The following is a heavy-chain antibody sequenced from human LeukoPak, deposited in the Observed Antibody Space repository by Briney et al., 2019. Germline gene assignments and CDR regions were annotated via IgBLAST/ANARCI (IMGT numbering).Heavy chain of an antibody. D-gene: IGHD3-22*01. CDR3: ARGGYYDSSGYFPGDY. CDR2: ISYDGSNK. CDR1: GFTFSSYA. V-gene: IGHV3-30*04. J-gene: IGHJ4*02. Sequence: GGSLRLSCEASGFTFSSYAMHWVRQAPGKGLEWVAVISYDGSNKYYADSVKGRFTISRDNSKNTLYLQMNSLRAEDTAVYYCARGGYYDSSGYFPGDYWGQGTLVTVSS.